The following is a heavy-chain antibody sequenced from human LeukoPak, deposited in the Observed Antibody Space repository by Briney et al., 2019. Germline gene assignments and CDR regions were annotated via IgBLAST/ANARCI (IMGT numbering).Heavy chain of an antibody. Sequence: PSETLSLTCTVSGGSISSYYWSWIRQPPGKGLEWIGYIYYSGSTNYNPSLKSRVTISVDTSKNQVYLKLSSVTAADTAVYFCAKFYFDSSGYYDVFDIWGQGTMVTVSS. CDR1: GGSISSYY. D-gene: IGHD3-22*01. J-gene: IGHJ3*02. CDR2: IYYSGST. V-gene: IGHV4-59*01. CDR3: AKFYFDSSGYYDVFDI.